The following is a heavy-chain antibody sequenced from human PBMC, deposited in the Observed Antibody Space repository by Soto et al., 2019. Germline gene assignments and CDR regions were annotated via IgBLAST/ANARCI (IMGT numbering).Heavy chain of an antibody. CDR2: IYHRGST. D-gene: IGHD2-15*01. V-gene: IGHV4-4*02. Sequence: QMQLQESGPGLVKPSGTLSLTCTVSGVSINSANWWTWVRQSPGKGLEWIGEIYHRGSTNFNPSLKSRVTISVDNSKNQFYLELTSVTAADTAVYYCARYCGGGSCYLGAFDIWGQGTMVTVSS. CDR3: ARYCGGGSCYLGAFDI. J-gene: IGHJ3*02. CDR1: GVSINSANW.